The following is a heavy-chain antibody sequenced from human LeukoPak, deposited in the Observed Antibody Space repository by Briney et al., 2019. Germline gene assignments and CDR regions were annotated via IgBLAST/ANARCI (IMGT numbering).Heavy chain of an antibody. CDR1: GFTFSSYG. J-gene: IGHJ4*02. CDR2: ISYDGSNK. CDR3: AKERYYYDSSAPFDY. D-gene: IGHD3-22*01. Sequence: GGSLRLSCAASGFTFSSYGMHWVRQAPGKGLEWVAVISYDGSNKYYADSVKGRFTISRDNSKNTLYLQMNSLRAEDTAVYYCAKERYYYDSSAPFDYWGQGTLVTVSS. V-gene: IGHV3-30*18.